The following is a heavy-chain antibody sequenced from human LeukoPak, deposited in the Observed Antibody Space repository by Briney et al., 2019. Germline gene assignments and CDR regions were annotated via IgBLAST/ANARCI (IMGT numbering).Heavy chain of an antibody. J-gene: IGHJ4*02. D-gene: IGHD3-9*01. V-gene: IGHV3-30-3*01. CDR3: GRTYDILNFFDY. Sequence: GGSLRLSCAASGFTFSSYAMHWVRQAPGKGQEWVAAISYDGSNKYYGDSVKGRFTISRDNSKNTLDLQMNSLRADDTAVYFCGRTYDILNFFDYWGQGTLVTVSS. CDR2: ISYDGSNK. CDR1: GFTFSSYA.